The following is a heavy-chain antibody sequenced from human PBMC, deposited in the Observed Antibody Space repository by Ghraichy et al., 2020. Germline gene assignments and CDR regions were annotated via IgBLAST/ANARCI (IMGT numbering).Heavy chain of an antibody. V-gene: IGHV1-8*01. Sequence: ASVKVSCKAFGYTFTSYDINWVRQATGQGLEWMGWMNPNSGNTGYAQKFQGRVTMTRNTSISTAYMELSSLRSEDAAVYYCASPREDDFWSGYYNFDYWGQGTLVTVSS. CDR2: MNPNSGNT. D-gene: IGHD3-3*01. CDR3: ASPREDDFWSGYYNFDY. J-gene: IGHJ4*02. CDR1: GYTFTSYD.